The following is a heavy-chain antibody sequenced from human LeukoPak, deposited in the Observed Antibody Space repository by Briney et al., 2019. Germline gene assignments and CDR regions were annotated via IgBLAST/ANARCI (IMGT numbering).Heavy chain of an antibody. Sequence: GGSLRLSCAASGFTFSSYAMSWVRQAPGKGLEWVSAISGSGGSTYYADSVKGRFTISRDNSKNTLYLQMNSLRAEDTAVYYCAKQPYSSGWYGDGYYFDYWGQGTLVTVSS. CDR2: ISGSGGST. D-gene: IGHD6-19*01. J-gene: IGHJ4*02. CDR3: AKQPYSSGWYGDGYYFDY. V-gene: IGHV3-23*01. CDR1: GFTFSSYA.